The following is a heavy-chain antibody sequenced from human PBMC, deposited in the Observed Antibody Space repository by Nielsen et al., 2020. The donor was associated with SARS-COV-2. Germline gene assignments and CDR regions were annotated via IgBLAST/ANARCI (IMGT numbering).Heavy chain of an antibody. Sequence: GESLKISCAASGFTFSDYYMSWIRQAPGKGLEWVSYISSSGSTIYYADSVKGRFTISRDNAKNSLYLQMNSLRAEDTAVYYCARGGRFGELGYGMDVWGQGTTVTVSS. CDR2: ISSSGSTI. V-gene: IGHV3-11*01. CDR1: GFTFSDYY. CDR3: ARGGRFGELGYGMDV. D-gene: IGHD3-10*01. J-gene: IGHJ6*02.